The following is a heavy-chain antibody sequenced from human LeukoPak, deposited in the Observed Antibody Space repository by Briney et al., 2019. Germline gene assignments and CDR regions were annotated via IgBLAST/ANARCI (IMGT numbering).Heavy chain of an antibody. Sequence: SETLSLTCSVSGGSIGIYYWTWIRQPPGKGLEWIGYIYYTGSTNYNPSLKSRATTSVDTSKNQVSLKMTSVTVADTAVYYCARPSIPSAAASALDIWGQGTMVTVS. V-gene: IGHV4-59*08. CDR3: ARPSIPSAAASALDI. D-gene: IGHD2-2*01. J-gene: IGHJ3*02. CDR2: IYYTGST. CDR1: GGSIGIYY.